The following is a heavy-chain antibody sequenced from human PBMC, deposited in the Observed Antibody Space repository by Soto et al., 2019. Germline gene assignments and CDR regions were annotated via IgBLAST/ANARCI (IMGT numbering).Heavy chain of an antibody. Sequence: QLQLQESGPGLVKPSETLSLTCTVSGGSISSSSYYWGWIRQPPGKGLEWIGSIYYSGSTYYNPSLKGRVTISVDTSKNQFSLKLSSVTAADTAVYYCARHNSRGWYRENWFDPWGQGTLVTVSS. J-gene: IGHJ5*02. D-gene: IGHD6-19*01. CDR2: IYYSGST. V-gene: IGHV4-39*01. CDR1: GGSISSSSYY. CDR3: ARHNSRGWYRENWFDP.